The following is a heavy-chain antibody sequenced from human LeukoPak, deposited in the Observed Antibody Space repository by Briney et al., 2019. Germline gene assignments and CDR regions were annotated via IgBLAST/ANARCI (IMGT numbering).Heavy chain of an antibody. J-gene: IGHJ4*02. Sequence: GGSLRLSCAASGFTFSSYAMSWVRQAPGKGLEWVSSISGSGGSTYYADSVKGRFTISRDSSKNTLYLQMNSLRAEDTAVYYCAKVGPSGSSYYDFWGANYWGQGTLVTVSS. V-gene: IGHV3-23*01. CDR2: ISGSGGST. CDR3: AKVGPSGSSYYDFWGANY. CDR1: GFTFSSYA. D-gene: IGHD3-3*01.